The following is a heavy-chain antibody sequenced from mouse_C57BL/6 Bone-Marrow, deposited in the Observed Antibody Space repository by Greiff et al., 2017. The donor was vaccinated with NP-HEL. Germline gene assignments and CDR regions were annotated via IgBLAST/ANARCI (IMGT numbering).Heavy chain of an antibody. CDR3: TTCSSGYDY. CDR2: IDPENGDT. Sequence: EVQLQQSGAELVKPGASVKLSCTASGFNIKDDYMHWVKQRPEQGLEWIGWIDPENGDTEYASKFQGKATITADTSSNTAYLQLSSLTSEDTAVYYCTTCSSGYDYWGQGTLVTVSA. V-gene: IGHV14-4*01. J-gene: IGHJ3*01. CDR1: GFNIKDDY. D-gene: IGHD3-2*02.